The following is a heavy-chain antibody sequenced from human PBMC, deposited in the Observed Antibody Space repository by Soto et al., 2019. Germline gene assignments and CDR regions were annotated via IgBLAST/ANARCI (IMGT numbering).Heavy chain of an antibody. V-gene: IGHV5-10-1*01. CDR1: GYSFTSYW. J-gene: IGHJ6*02. CDR2: IDPSDSYT. D-gene: IGHD6-13*01. CDR3: ASRGIAAAGTPGYYYGMDV. Sequence: PGESLKISCKGSGYSFTSYWISWVRQMPGKGLEWMGRIDPSDSYTSYSTSFQGHVTISADKSISTAYLQCSSLKASDTAIYYCASRGIAAAGTPGYYYGMDVWGQGTTVTVSS.